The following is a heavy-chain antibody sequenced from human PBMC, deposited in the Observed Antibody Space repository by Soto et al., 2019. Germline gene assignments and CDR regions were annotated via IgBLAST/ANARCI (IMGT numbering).Heavy chain of an antibody. CDR3: ARDGEGF. J-gene: IGHJ4*02. Sequence: GGSRLLSWSATGLPFSSNWMHWVRRVPGRGLVWVSRINTDGSITDYVDSVKGRFTISRDNAKKMLYLQMNNLRVEDTAVYYCARDGEGFWGQGNLVTGSP. CDR2: INTDGSIT. CDR1: GLPFSSNW. V-gene: IGHV3-74*01. D-gene: IGHD2-21*01.